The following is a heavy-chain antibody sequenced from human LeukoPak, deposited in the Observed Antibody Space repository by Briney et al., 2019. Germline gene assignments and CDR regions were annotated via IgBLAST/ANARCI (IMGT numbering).Heavy chain of an antibody. CDR3: TTDLLRYFDWSIPITDY. V-gene: IGHV3-15*01. CDR1: GFTFSNAW. D-gene: IGHD3-9*01. J-gene: IGHJ4*02. CDR2: IKSKTDGGTT. Sequence: GGSLRLSCAASGFTFSNAWMSWVHQASGKGLEWVGRIKSKTDGGTTDYAAPVKGRFTISRDDSKNTLYLQMNSLKTEDTAVYYCTTDLLRYFDWSIPITDYWGQGTLVTVSP.